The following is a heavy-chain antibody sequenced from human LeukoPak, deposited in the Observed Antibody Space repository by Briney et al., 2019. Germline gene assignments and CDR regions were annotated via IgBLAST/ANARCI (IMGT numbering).Heavy chain of an antibody. Sequence: SETLSLTCTVSGGSISSSSYYWGWIRQPPGKGLEWIGSIYYSGSTYYNPSLKSRVTISVDTSKNQFSLKLSSVTAADTAVYYCARDNFSSSWYPPPYYYGMDVWGQGTTVTVSS. CDR2: IYYSGST. CDR3: ARDNFSSSWYPPPYYYGMDV. CDR1: GGSISSSSYY. D-gene: IGHD6-13*01. J-gene: IGHJ6*02. V-gene: IGHV4-39*07.